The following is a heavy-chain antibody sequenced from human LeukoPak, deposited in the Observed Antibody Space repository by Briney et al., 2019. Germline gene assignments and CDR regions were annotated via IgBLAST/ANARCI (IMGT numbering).Heavy chain of an antibody. V-gene: IGHV3-23*01. J-gene: IGHJ6*03. D-gene: IGHD3-10*01. Sequence: PGGSLRLSCAASAFTFSSYVMSWVRQAPGKGLEWVSAISGSGDSTYYADSVKGRFTISRDNSKNTLYLLMNSLRAEDTAVYYCARAHPPYYYGSGIYYYYHYYMDVWGKGTTVTVSS. CDR1: AFTFSSYV. CDR3: ARAHPPYYYGSGIYYYYHYYMDV. CDR2: ISGSGDST.